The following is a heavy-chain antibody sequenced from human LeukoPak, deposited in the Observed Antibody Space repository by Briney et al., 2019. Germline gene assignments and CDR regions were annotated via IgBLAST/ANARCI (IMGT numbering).Heavy chain of an antibody. CDR2: IHHSGNS. CDR3: TRGHWGRQS. Sequence: SETLSLTCTVSGASVTDYYWSWIRQSPGKGLEWISYIHHSGNSDYNPSLRSRVTTSLDTSKNQFSLNLISVTAADTAVYHCTRGHWGRQSRSQPTLFTDSS. CDR1: GASVTDYY. D-gene: IGHD7-27*01. V-gene: IGHV4-59*02. J-gene: IGHJ5*01.